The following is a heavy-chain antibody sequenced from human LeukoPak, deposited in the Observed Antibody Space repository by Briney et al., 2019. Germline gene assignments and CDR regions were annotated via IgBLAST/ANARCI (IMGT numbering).Heavy chain of an antibody. CDR3: ARVESGGSYYYMDV. J-gene: IGHJ6*03. CDR1: GGSISSGDYY. Sequence: SQTLSLTCTVSGGSISSGDYYWSWISQAPGKGLEWIGYIYYSGSTYYNPSLKSRVTISVDTSKNQFSLKLSSVTAADTAVYYCARVESGGSYYYMDVWGKGTTVTVSS. D-gene: IGHD6-19*01. CDR2: IYYSGST. V-gene: IGHV4-30-4*08.